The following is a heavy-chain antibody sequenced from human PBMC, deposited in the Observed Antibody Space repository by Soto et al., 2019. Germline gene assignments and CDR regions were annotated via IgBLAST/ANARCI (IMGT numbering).Heavy chain of an antibody. D-gene: IGHD1-1*01. CDR2: LSDNVGTT. J-gene: IGHJ4*02. CDR1: GVPFGTFT. CDR3: AKHFIGGRLQSTFDL. Sequence: EVQLVESGGGLGQPWGSLRLSCAVSGVPFGTFTMNWVRQAPGKGLEWVPGLSDNVGTTHYAYSVKGRFTISRDKSKKTLYLQMNNLRAEDTAVYYCAKHFIGGRLQSTFDLWCQGTLVTVSS. V-gene: IGHV3-23*04.